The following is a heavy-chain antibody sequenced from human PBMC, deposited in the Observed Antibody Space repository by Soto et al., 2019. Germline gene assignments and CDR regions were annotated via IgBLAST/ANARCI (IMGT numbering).Heavy chain of an antibody. CDR3: VRTSLVVAAATREDY. CDR1: GFTFSSYW. CDR2: INSDGSST. V-gene: IGHV3-74*01. Sequence: EVQLVESGGGLVKPGESLRLSCAASGFTFSSYWMHWVRQAPGKGLVWVSRINSDGSSTSYAGSVKGRFTISRDNAKNTLDLQMNSLRAEDTAVYYCVRTSLVVAAATREDYWGQGTLVTVSA. J-gene: IGHJ4*02. D-gene: IGHD2-15*01.